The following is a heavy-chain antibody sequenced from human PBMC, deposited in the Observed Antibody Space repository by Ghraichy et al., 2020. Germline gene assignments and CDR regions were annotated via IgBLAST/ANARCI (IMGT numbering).Heavy chain of an antibody. CDR3: ARHRRDGYDMNGYFDL. J-gene: IGHJ2*01. V-gene: IGHV4-38-2*01. CDR1: GYSISSGYY. Sequence: SETLFLTCAVSGYSISSGYYWGWIRQPPGKGLEWIGSIYHSGSTYYNPSLKSRVTISVDTSKNQFSLKLSSVTAADTAVYYCARHRRDGYDMNGYFDLWGRGTLVTVSS. CDR2: IYHSGST. D-gene: IGHD5-24*01.